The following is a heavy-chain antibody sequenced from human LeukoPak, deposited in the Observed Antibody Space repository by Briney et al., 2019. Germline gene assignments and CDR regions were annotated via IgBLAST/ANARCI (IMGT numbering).Heavy chain of an antibody. CDR3: ARADGATVPPTEYFQH. V-gene: IGHV3-33*01. D-gene: IGHD4-17*01. CDR1: GFTFSSYG. CDR2: IWYDGSNK. J-gene: IGHJ1*01. Sequence: GGSLRLSCAASGFTFSSYGMHWVRQAPGKGLEWVAVIWYDGSNKYYADSVKGRFTISRDNSKNTLYLQMNSLRAEDTAVYYCARADGATVPPTEYFQHWGQGTLVTVSS.